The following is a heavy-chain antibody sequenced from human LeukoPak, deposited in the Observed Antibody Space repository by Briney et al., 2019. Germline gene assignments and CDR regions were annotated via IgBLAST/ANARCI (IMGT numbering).Heavy chain of an antibody. J-gene: IGHJ4*02. V-gene: IGHV3-21*01. CDR1: GFTFSSYN. CDR2: ISSSSSYI. D-gene: IGHD3-22*01. Sequence: GGSLRLSCAASGFTFSSYNMNWVRQAPGKGLEWVSSISSSSSYIYYADSVKGRFTISRDNAKNSLYLQMNSLRAEDTDVYYCARDGYDSSGYYYFDYWGQGTLVTVSS. CDR3: ARDGYDSSGYYYFDY.